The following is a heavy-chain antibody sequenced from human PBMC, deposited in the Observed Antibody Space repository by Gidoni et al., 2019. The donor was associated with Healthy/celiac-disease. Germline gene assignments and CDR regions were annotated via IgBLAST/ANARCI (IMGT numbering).Heavy chain of an antibody. J-gene: IGHJ4*02. CDR1: GGSIGSSSYY. CDR3: ARSNGDYGSDYFDY. V-gene: IGHV4-39*01. CDR2: IYYSGST. D-gene: IGHD4-17*01. Sequence: QLQLQESGPGLVKPSETLSLTCTVSGGSIGSSSYYWGWIRQPPGKGLEWIGSIYYSGSTYYNPSLKSRVTISVDTSKNQFSLKLSSVTAADTAVYYCARSNGDYGSDYFDYWGQGTLVTVSS.